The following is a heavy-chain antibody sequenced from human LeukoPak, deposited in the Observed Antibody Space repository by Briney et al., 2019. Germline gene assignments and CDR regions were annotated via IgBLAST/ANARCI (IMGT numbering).Heavy chain of an antibody. CDR2: MSYDGSNK. J-gene: IGHJ5*02. CDR3: ARASGSFLSYNWFDP. Sequence: GGSLRLSCAASGFTFSSYAMHWVRQAPGKGLEWVAVMSYDGSNKYYADSVKGRFTISRDNSKNTLYLQMNSLRAEDTAVYYCARASGSFLSYNWFDPWGQGTLVTVSS. CDR1: GFTFSSYA. D-gene: IGHD1-26*01. V-gene: IGHV3-30-3*01.